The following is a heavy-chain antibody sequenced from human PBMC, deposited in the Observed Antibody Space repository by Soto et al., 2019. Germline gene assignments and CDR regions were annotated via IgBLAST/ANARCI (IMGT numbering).Heavy chain of an antibody. CDR1: GGTFSSYA. CDR2: IIPIFGTA. J-gene: IGHJ3*02. V-gene: IGHV1-69*06. Sequence: SVKVSCKASGGTFSSYAISWVRQAPGQGLEWMGGIIPIFGTANYAQKFKGRVTITADKSTSTAYMELSSLRSEDTAVYYCARDAIDYGGHDAFDIWGQGTMVTVSS. D-gene: IGHD4-17*01. CDR3: ARDAIDYGGHDAFDI.